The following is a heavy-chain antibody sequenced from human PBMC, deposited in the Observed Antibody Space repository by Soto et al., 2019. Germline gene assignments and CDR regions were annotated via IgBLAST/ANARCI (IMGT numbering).Heavy chain of an antibody. V-gene: IGHV1-8*01. CDR2: MNPNSGNT. Sequence: ASVKVSCKASGYTFTSYDINWVRQATGQGLEWMGWMNPNSGNTGYAQKFQGRVTMTTDTSTSTAYMELRSLRSDDTAVYYCAREAGEYDILTGYYRYYYGMDVWGQGTTVTVSS. J-gene: IGHJ6*02. CDR3: AREAGEYDILTGYYRYYYGMDV. CDR1: GYTFTSYD. D-gene: IGHD3-9*01.